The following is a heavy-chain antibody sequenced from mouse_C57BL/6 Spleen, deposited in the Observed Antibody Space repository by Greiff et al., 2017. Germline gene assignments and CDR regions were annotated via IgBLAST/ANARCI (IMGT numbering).Heavy chain of an antibody. J-gene: IGHJ2*01. Sequence: QVQLKESGPELVKPGASVKISCKASGYAFSSSWMNWVKQRPGKGLEWIGRIYPGDGDTNYNGKFKGKATLTADKSSSTAYMQLSSLTSEDSAVYFCARGLYGNYVGYWGQGTTLTVSS. CDR3: ARGLYGNYVGY. CDR1: GYAFSSSW. V-gene: IGHV1-82*01. D-gene: IGHD2-1*01. CDR2: IYPGDGDT.